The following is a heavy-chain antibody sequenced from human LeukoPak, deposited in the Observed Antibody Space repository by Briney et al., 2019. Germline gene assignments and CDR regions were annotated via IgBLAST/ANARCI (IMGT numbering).Heavy chain of an antibody. CDR3: ARRKYGSGSYYFYYYMDV. CDR1: GGSISSSSYY. J-gene: IGHJ6*03. V-gene: IGHV4-39*01. D-gene: IGHD3-10*01. CDR2: IYYSGST. Sequence: PSETLSLTCTVSGGSISSSSYYWGWIRQPPGKGLEWIGSIYYSGSTYYNPSLKSRVTISVYTSKNQFSLKLSSVTAADTAVYYCARRKYGSGSYYFYYYMDVWGKGTTVTVSS.